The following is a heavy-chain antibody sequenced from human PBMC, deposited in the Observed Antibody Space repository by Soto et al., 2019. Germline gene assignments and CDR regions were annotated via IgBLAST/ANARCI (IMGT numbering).Heavy chain of an antibody. CDR3: ALRRNGAALN. J-gene: IGHJ4*02. V-gene: IGHV2-5*01. CDR1: GFSLSTSGVG. CDR2: IYWSDDK. D-gene: IGHD6-13*01. Sequence: QITLKESGPTLVKPTQTLTLTCTFSGFSLSTSGVGVAWIRQPPGKALEWLALIYWSDDKRYSPSLKSRLTITKDTSKHQVVLTMTNMDPVDTATYYCALRRNGAALNCGQGTLVTVSA.